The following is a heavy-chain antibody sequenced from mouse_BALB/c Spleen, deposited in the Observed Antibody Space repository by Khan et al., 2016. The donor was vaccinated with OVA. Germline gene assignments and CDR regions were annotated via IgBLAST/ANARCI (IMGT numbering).Heavy chain of an antibody. J-gene: IGHJ4*01. V-gene: IGHV2-2*02. CDR1: GFSLTSYG. CDR3: ARKAIYYGNPGTMDY. CDR2: IWSGGST. D-gene: IGHD2-1*01. Sequence: QVQLKESGPGLVQPSQSLSITCTVSGFSLTSYGVHWVRQSPGKGLEWLGVIWSGGSTDYNAVFISRLSISTDNSKSQVFLKMNSLQANDTAIYYCARKAIYYGNPGTMDYWGQGTSVTVSS.